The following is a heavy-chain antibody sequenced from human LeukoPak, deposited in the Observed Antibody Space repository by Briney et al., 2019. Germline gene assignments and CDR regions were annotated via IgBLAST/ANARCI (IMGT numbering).Heavy chain of an antibody. CDR2: IYPGDSDT. Sequence: GESLKISCKGSGYSFTSYWIGWVRQMPGKGLEWMGIIYPGDSDTRYSPSFQGQVTISADKSISTAYLQWSSLKASDTAMYYCARQSIAARLVESPDSIDYWGQGTLVTVSS. J-gene: IGHJ4*02. V-gene: IGHV5-51*01. CDR3: ARQSIAARLVESPDSIDY. D-gene: IGHD6-6*01. CDR1: GYSFTSYW.